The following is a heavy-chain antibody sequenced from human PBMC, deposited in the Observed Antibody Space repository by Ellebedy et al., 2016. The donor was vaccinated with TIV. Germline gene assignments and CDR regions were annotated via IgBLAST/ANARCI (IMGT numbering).Heavy chain of an antibody. CDR3: ARDTAYIESSGRFDY. CDR2: ISAYNGNT. J-gene: IGHJ4*02. D-gene: IGHD3-22*01. Sequence: AASVKVSCKASDYTFTSYGISWVRQAPGQGLEWMGWISAYNGNTNYAQKLQGRVTMTTDTSTSTAYMELRSLRSDDTAVYFCARDTAYIESSGRFDYWGQGTLVTVSS. V-gene: IGHV1-18*01. CDR1: DYTFTSYG.